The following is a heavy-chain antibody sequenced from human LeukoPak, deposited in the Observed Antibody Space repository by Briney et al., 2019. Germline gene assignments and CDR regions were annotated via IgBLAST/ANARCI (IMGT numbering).Heavy chain of an antibody. Sequence: LPGGSLRLSCAASGFTFSSYAMHWVRQAPGKGLEWVEVISYDGSNKYYADSVKGRFTISRDNSQNTLYLQMNSLRAEDTAVYYCARDPFFGSTSDGYYYGMDVWGQGTTVTVSS. J-gene: IGHJ6*02. CDR3: ARDPFFGSTSDGYYYGMDV. D-gene: IGHD2-2*01. CDR2: ISYDGSNK. V-gene: IGHV3-30-3*01. CDR1: GFTFSSYA.